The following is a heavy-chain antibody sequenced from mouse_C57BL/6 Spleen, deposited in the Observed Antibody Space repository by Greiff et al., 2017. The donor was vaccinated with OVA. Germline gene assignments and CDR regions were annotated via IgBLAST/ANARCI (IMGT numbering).Heavy chain of an antibody. CDR2: IDPSDSAT. J-gene: IGHJ2*01. Sequence: QVQLQQPGAELVRPGSSVKLSCKASGYTFTSYWMHWVKQRPIQGIEWMGNIDPSDSATHYNQKFKDKATLTVDKASITAYMQLSSLTSKDSAVYYCARGSNFFDYWGHGTTLTVSS. CDR1: GYTFTSYW. D-gene: IGHD5-1*01. V-gene: IGHV1-52*01. CDR3: ARGSNFFDY.